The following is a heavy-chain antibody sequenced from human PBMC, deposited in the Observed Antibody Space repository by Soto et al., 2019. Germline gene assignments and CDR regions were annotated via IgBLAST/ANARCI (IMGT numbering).Heavy chain of an antibody. CDR1: GFSFTDYY. CDR3: ASDRGAQKTGFTGVEY. J-gene: IGHJ4*02. D-gene: IGHD1-1*01. CDR2: ISYNSSTI. Sequence: QVQLVQSGGGLVQPGGSLRLSCAASGFSFTDYYMSWIRQAPGRALEWVTYISYNSSTIYYAESVKGRFTISKDNTKKSVHLQMASLRADDTAVYDCASDRGAQKTGFTGVEYWGQGAMVTFSS. V-gene: IGHV3-11*01.